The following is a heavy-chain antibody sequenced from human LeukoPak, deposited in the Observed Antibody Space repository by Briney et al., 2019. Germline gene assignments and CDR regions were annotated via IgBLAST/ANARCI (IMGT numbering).Heavy chain of an antibody. J-gene: IGHJ3*02. D-gene: IGHD3-9*01. Sequence: SETLSLTCTVSGYSISSGYYWGWIRQPPGKGLEWIGSIYHSGSTYYNPSLKSRVTISVDTSKNQFSLKLSSVTAADTAVYYCARGYTIFDAFDIWGQGTMVTVSS. CDR2: IYHSGST. CDR3: ARGYTIFDAFDI. CDR1: GYSISSGYY. V-gene: IGHV4-38-2*02.